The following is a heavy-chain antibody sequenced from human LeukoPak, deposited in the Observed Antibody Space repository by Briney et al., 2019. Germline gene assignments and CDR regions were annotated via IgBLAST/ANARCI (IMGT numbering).Heavy chain of an antibody. CDR3: ASSRGYQLLYGEDFDY. CDR1: GFTFSSYG. V-gene: IGHV3-30*02. CDR2: IRFDGSNK. Sequence: AGGSLRLSCAASGFTFSSYGMHWVRQAPGKGLEWVAFIRFDGSNKYYADSVKGRFTISRDNSKNTLYLQMNSLRAEDTAVYYCASSRGYQLLYGEDFDYWGQGTLVTVSS. D-gene: IGHD2-2*02. J-gene: IGHJ4*02.